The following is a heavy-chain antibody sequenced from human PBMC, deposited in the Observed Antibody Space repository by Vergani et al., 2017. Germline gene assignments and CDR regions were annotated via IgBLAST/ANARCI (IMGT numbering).Heavy chain of an antibody. CDR3: AHPSDYYYYYGMDV. Sequence: QITLKESGPTLVKPTQTLTLTCTFSGFSLSTSGVGVGWIRQPPGKALEWLALIYWNDDKRYSPSLKSRLTITKDTSKNQVVLTMTNMDPVDTATYYCAHPSDYYYYYGMDVWGQGTTVTVSS. CDR1: GFSLSTSGVG. J-gene: IGHJ6*02. V-gene: IGHV2-5*01. CDR2: IYWNDDK.